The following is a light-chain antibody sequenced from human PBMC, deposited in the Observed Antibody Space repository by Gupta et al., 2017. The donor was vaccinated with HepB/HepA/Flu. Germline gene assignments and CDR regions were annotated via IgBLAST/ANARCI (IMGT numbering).Light chain of an antibody. V-gene: IGKV3-15*01. CDR2: GAS. Sequence: VMTQSPATLSVSPGERAALSCRASQSVTSNLAWYQHKPGQAPRLLIHGASTRATGIPARFSGSGSGTEFTLTIDSLQSEDFAVYYCQQYDNWRPITFGQGTRLDIK. CDR3: QQYDNWRPIT. CDR1: QSVTSN. J-gene: IGKJ5*01.